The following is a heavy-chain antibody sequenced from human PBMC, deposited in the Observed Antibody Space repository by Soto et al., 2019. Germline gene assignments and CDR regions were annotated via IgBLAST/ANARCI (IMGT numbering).Heavy chain of an antibody. V-gene: IGHV3-23*01. Sequence: AGGSLRLSCAASGFTFRSYAMSWVRQAPGKGLEWVSAISGSGGSTYYADSVKGRFTISRDNSKNTLYLQMNSLRAEDTAVYYCALVLVIFGVGITCYVYSGQGPLVTV. CDR2: ISGSGGST. CDR1: GFTFRSYA. CDR3: ALVLVIFGVGITCYVY. D-gene: IGHD3-3*01. J-gene: IGHJ4*02.